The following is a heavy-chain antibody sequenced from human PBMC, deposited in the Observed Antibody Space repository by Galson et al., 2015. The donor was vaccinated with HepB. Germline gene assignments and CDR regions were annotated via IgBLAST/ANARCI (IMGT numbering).Heavy chain of an antibody. D-gene: IGHD3-10*01. CDR3: ARDFGSSFYYDYYGMDV. Sequence: SLRLSCAASGFTVSGNYMSWVRQAPGKGLEWVSGIHSVDNTYYADSVKGRFVISRDNSKNIMYLQMNSLRAEDTAVYYCARDFGSSFYYDYYGMDVWGQGTTVTVS. CDR2: IHSVDNT. J-gene: IGHJ6*02. CDR1: GFTVSGNY. V-gene: IGHV3-66*02.